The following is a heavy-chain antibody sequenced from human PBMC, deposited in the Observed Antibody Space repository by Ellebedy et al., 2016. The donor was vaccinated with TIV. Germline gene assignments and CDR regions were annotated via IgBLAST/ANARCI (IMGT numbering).Heavy chain of an antibody. D-gene: IGHD3-22*01. CDR1: GFTFRSHA. CDR2: ISADGRNI. CDR3: AREGDSSGYVYFDI. Sequence: GGSLRLSCAGSGFTFRSHALSWVRQAPGNDFGWVSAISADGRNIFYADSVQGRFTFSRDNSKNTLYLQMGSLRPEDTAVYYCAREGDSSGYVYFDIWGQGTMVTVSS. V-gene: IGHV3-23*01. J-gene: IGHJ3*02.